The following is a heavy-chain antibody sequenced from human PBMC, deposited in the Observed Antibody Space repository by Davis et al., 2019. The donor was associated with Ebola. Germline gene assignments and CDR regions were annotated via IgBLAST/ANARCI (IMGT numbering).Heavy chain of an antibody. CDR2: IRYDGSNK. J-gene: IGHJ4*02. V-gene: IGHV3-30*02. Sequence: GESLKISCAASGFTFSSYWMHWVRQAPGKGLEWVAFIRYDGSNKYYADSVKGRFTISRDNSKNTLYLQMNSLRAEDTGVYYCAIGGGELSRYFDYWGQGTLVTVSS. CDR3: AIGGGELSRYFDY. CDR1: GFTFSSYW. D-gene: IGHD3-16*01.